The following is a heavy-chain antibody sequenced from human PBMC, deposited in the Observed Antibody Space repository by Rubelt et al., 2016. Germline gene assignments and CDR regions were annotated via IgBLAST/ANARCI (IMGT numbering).Heavy chain of an antibody. D-gene: IGHD3-10*01. CDR2: IYYSGST. Sequence: QVQLQESGPGLVKPSETLSLTCTVSGGSISSYYWSWIRQPPGKGLEWIGYIYYSGSTNYNPSLKSRVTISVDTSKSQFSLKLSAGTAADTAGYYCATAPRGKAYFDFWARGTLVTVSS. CDR3: ATAPRGKAYFDF. J-gene: IGHJ2*01. V-gene: IGHV4-59*12. CDR1: GGSISSYY.